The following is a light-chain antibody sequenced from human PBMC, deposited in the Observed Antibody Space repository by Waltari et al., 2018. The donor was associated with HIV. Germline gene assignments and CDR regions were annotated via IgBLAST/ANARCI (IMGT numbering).Light chain of an antibody. J-gene: IGLJ2*01. CDR1: SSDVGGYNY. V-gene: IGLV2-8*01. CDR2: DVI. Sequence: QSALTQPPSASGSPGQSVTLSCTGTSSDVGGYNYVSWHQQHPGKAPKLRTYDVIKRPSGVPARFSGSKSGDTASLTVSGLQPEDEADYYCSSHAGSKVVFGGGTRLTVL. CDR3: SSHAGSKVV.